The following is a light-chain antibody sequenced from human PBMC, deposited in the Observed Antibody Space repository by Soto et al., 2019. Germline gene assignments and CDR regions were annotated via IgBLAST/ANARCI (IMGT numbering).Light chain of an antibody. J-gene: IGLJ2*01. CDR3: SSYSSSTTLV. V-gene: IGLV2-14*01. Sequence: QSALTQPASVSGSPGQSITISCTGTSSDVGGYNYVSWYQQHPGKAPKLMIYGVSSRPSGVSDRFSGSKSGNTASLTISGLQAEEESDYYCSSYSSSTTLVFGGGTKLTVL. CDR1: SSDVGGYNY. CDR2: GVS.